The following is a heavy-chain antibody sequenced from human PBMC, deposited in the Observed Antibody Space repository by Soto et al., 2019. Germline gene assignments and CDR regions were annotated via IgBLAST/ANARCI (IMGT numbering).Heavy chain of an antibody. CDR1: AGTFSSYA. D-gene: IGHD1-20*01. CDR2: IIPIFGTA. Sequence: QVQLLQSVVEVKKPGSSVKVSCKASAGTFSSYAISWVRQAPGQGLEWMGGIIPIFGTANYAQKLQGKVTITQDGSTSTAYMDLSSLGSEDTAVYYCAREPITPPSVIIPDFDYWGQGTLVTVSS. V-gene: IGHV1-69*01. J-gene: IGHJ4*02. CDR3: AREPITPPSVIIPDFDY.